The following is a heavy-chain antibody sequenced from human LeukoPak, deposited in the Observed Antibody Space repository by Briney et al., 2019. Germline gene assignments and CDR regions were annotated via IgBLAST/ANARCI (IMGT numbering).Heavy chain of an antibody. CDR3: ARSGQWLAPQLDY. CDR2: INPSGGST. D-gene: IGHD6-19*01. CDR1: GYTFTCYY. Sequence: ASVKVSCKASGYTFTCYYMHWVRQAPGQGLEWMGIINPSGGSTSYAQEFQGRVTMTRDTSTSTVYMELSSLRSEDTAVYYCARSGQWLAPQLDYWGQGTLVTVSS. J-gene: IGHJ4*02. V-gene: IGHV1-46*01.